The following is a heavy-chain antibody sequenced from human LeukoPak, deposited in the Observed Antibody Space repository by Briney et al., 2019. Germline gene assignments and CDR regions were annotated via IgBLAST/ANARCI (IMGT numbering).Heavy chain of an antibody. CDR2: INPSGGST. V-gene: IGHV1-46*01. D-gene: IGHD3-22*01. CDR3: ARDRSYDSSGYYEDYYYDY. J-gene: IGHJ4*02. CDR1: GYTFTSYY. Sequence: ASVKVSCQASGYTFTSYYMHWVRQAPGQGLEWMGIINPSGGSTSYAQKFQGRVTMTRDTSTSTVYMELSSLRSEDTAVYYCARDRSYDSSGYYEDYYYDYWDKGTLVTVSS.